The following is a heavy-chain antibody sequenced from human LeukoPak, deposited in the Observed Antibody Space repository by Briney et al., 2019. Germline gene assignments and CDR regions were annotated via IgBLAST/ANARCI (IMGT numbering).Heavy chain of an antibody. D-gene: IGHD2-21*01. Sequence: ASVKVSCKASGYTFSDYAISWVRQAPGQGPEWLGWISGYNGNTKYAQNFQGRATITTDTSTSTAFLELRSLKPDDAAIYYCVRDSRYYGGSVNWSDPWGQGTLVTVSS. V-gene: IGHV1-18*04. J-gene: IGHJ5*02. CDR1: GYTFSDYA. CDR2: ISGYNGNT. CDR3: VRDSRYYGGSVNWSDP.